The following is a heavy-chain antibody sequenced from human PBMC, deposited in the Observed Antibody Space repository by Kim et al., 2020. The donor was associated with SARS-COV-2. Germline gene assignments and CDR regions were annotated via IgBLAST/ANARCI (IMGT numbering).Heavy chain of an antibody. D-gene: IGHD3-22*01. V-gene: IGHV3-23*03. CDR3: AKVTHYYASSGYVVY. J-gene: IGHJ4*02. CDR2: IYSGGSST. Sequence: GGSLRLSCAASGFTFSSYAMSWVRQAPGKGLEWVSVIYSGGSSTYYADSVKGRFTISRDNSKNTLYLQMNSLRAEDTAVYYCAKVTHYYASSGYVVYWGQGTLVTVSS. CDR1: GFTFSSYA.